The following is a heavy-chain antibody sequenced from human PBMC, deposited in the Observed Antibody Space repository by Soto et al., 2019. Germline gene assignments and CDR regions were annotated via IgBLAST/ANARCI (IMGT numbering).Heavy chain of an antibody. V-gene: IGHV1-18*01. CDR2: ISPYNGNT. Sequence: QVQLVQSGAEVKKPGASVKVSSKASDKTFLSYGISWVRQGPGQGLEWMGWISPYNGNTNYAQKHQGRVTITTDTSTRTAYMELRSLRSDDTAVYYCATQIDTVMVFRDGGQGTLVTVSS. CDR1: DKTFLSYG. CDR3: ATQIDTVMVFRD. J-gene: IGHJ4*02. D-gene: IGHD5-18*01.